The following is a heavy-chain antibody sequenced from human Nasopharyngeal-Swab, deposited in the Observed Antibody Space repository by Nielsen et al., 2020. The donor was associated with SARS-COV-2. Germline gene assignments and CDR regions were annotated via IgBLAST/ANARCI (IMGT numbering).Heavy chain of an antibody. CDR1: GFNFNNYG. J-gene: IGHJ4*02. CDR2: VPSDGSKG. D-gene: IGHD2-2*01. V-gene: IGHV3-30-3*01. Sequence: GESLKISCAASGFNFNNYGVHWVRQAPGKGLEWVAVVPSDGSKGQYADSVEGRFTFYRDNSRNMVHLQMNSLRDEDTAVYYCVREGGTSGRAGYFDYWGRGTLVTVSS. CDR3: VREGGTSGRAGYFDY.